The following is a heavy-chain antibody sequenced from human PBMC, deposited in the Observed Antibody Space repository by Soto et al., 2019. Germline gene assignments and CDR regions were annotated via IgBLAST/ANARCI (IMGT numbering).Heavy chain of an antibody. Sequence: VQSGADVKKPGASVKVSCKTSGYTFTELDINRVRQAPGTGLVWMGWMNTNTGNTGYAQKFQGRVTMTRDTSISTAYMELRRRRSEDTAVYYCARVVRVLGRHVGYRGQGTLVTFSS. J-gene: IGHJ4*02. CDR2: MNTNTGNT. CDR1: GYTFTELD. V-gene: IGHV1-8*01. CDR3: ARVVRVLGRHVGY.